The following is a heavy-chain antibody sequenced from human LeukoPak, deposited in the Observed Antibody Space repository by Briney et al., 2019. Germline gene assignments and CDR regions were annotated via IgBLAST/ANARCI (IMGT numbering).Heavy chain of an antibody. V-gene: IGHV3-64D*06. CDR2: ISSNGGST. D-gene: IGHD3-10*01. J-gene: IGHJ4*02. Sequence: GGSLRLSCSASGFTFSSYAMHWVRQAPGKGLEYVSAISSNGGSTYYADSVKGRFTISRDNSKNTLYLQMSSLRAEDTAVYYCVKPGATMVRGVLDYWGQGTLVTASS. CDR3: VKPGATMVRGVLDY. CDR1: GFTFSSYA.